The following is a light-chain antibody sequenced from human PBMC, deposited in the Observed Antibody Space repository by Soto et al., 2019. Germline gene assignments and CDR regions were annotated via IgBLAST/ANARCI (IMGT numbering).Light chain of an antibody. V-gene: IGKV1-5*01. Sequence: DIQMTQSPPTLSASVGDRVTITCRASQSIRHYLAWYQQMPGKAPKLLFYGASTLQSGVPSRFSGSRSGTEFTLTISSLQPDDFGTYFCQHHNSYSQTFGQGTKVEIK. CDR2: GAS. J-gene: IGKJ1*01. CDR3: QHHNSYSQT. CDR1: QSIRHY.